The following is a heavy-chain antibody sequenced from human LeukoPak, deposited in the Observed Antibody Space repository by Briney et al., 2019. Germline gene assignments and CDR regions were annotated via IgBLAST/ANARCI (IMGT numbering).Heavy chain of an antibody. V-gene: IGHV3-11*01. CDR3: AREGSSSWFVNS. CDR2: ISGSAGTT. D-gene: IGHD6-13*01. J-gene: IGHJ4*02. Sequence: GGSLRLSCAASGFTFSDFHVSWIRQAPGKGLEWVSYISGSAGTTYYAASVKGRFTSSRDNAKNSLYLRMNSLRAEDTAVYYCAREGSSSWFVNSWGQGTLVTVSS. CDR1: GFTFSDFH.